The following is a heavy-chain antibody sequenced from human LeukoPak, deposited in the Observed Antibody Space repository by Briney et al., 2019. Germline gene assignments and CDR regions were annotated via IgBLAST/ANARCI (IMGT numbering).Heavy chain of an antibody. V-gene: IGHV3-7*01. CDR1: EFTFSNYW. J-gene: IGHJ4*02. Sequence: GGSLRLSCAASEFTFSNYWMSWVRQAPGKGLEWVANIKEDGSEKYYADSVKGRFTISRDNSKNTLYLEMNSLRAEDTAVYYCGTTRTGSTDFAHWAQGALVTVSS. CDR3: GTTRTGSTDFAH. D-gene: IGHD1-7*01. CDR2: IKEDGSEK.